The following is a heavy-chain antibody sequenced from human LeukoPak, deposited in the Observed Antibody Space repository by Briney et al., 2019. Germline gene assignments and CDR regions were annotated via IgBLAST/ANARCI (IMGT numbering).Heavy chain of an antibody. V-gene: IGHV1-8*01. CDR3: ARGKWRSYFDY. D-gene: IGHD2-8*01. Sequence: ASVKVSCKASGYTFTSYDINWVRQATGQGLEWMGWMNTNSGNTGYAQKFQGRDTMTRNTSISTAYMELSSLRSEDTAVYYCARGKWRSYFDYWGQGTLVTVSS. J-gene: IGHJ4*02. CDR2: MNTNSGNT. CDR1: GYTFTSYD.